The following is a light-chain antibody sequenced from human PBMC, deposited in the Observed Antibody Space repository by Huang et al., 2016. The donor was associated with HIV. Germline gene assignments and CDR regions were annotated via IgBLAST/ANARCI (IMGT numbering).Light chain of an antibody. J-gene: IGKJ1*01. CDR1: QSVSSS. V-gene: IGKV3-15*01. CDR3: QQYDIWPRA. Sequence: EIVMTQSPATLSVSPGERATLSCRASQSVSSSLAWYQQKPGQAPRVRIYDASTRATGIPARFSGSGSGTEFTLTISSLQSEDFAVYYCQQYDIWPRAFGQGTTVEIK. CDR2: DAS.